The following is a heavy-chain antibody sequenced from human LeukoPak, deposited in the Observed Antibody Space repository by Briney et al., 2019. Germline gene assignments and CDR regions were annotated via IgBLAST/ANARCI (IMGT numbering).Heavy chain of an antibody. CDR3: ARRLRSSSWYAAHYFDY. J-gene: IGHJ4*02. V-gene: IGHV4-39*07. D-gene: IGHD6-13*01. Sequence: SETLSLTCTVSGGSISSSSYYWGWIRQPPGKGLEWIGSIYYSGSTYYNPSLKSRVTTSVDTSKNQFSLELSSVTAADTAVYYCARRLRSSSWYAAHYFDYWGQGTLVTVTS. CDR2: IYYSGST. CDR1: GGSISSSSYY.